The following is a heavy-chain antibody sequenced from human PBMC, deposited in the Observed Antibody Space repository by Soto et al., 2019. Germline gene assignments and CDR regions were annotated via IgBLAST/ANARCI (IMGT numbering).Heavy chain of an antibody. J-gene: IGHJ4*02. CDR1: GGSISSGGYS. CDR3: ARGGGRRSLGYYFDY. CDR2: IYHSGST. D-gene: IGHD3-3*01. Sequence: QLQLQESGSGLVKPSQTLSLTCAVSGGSISSGGYSWSWIRQPPGKGLEWIGYIYHSGSTYYNPSLKSRVTISVDRSKNQFSLKLSSVTAADTAVYYCARGGGRRSLGYYFDYWGQGTLVTVSS. V-gene: IGHV4-30-2*01.